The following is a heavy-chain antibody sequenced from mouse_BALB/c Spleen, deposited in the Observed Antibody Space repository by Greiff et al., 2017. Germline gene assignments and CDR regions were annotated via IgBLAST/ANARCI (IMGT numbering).Heavy chain of an antibody. CDR3: ARGVTTASDYYAMDY. J-gene: IGHJ4*01. CDR1: GYTFTDYY. CDR2: IYPGSGNT. D-gene: IGHD1-2*01. Sequence: QVQLQQSGPELVKPGASVKISCKASGYTFTDYYINWVKQKPGQGLEWIGWIYPGSGNTKYNEKFKGKATLTVDTSSSTAYMQLSSLTSEDTAVYFCARGVTTASDYYAMDYWGQGTSVTVSS. V-gene: IGHV1-84*02.